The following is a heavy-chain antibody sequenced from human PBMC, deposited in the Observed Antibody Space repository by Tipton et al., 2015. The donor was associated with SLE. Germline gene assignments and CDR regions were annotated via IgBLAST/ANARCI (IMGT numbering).Heavy chain of an antibody. CDR2: ISNSGDST. J-gene: IGHJ4*02. Sequence: GSLRLSCAASGFTFSTYAMSWVRQAPGKGLQWLSGISNSGDSTYYVDAVKGRFTISRDNSRNTLFLQMNSLRADDTAVYYCARPYYDVLTGYYRPLDHWGQGALVTVSS. CDR1: GFTFSTYA. CDR3: ARPYYDVLTGYYRPLDH. D-gene: IGHD3-9*01. V-gene: IGHV3-23*01.